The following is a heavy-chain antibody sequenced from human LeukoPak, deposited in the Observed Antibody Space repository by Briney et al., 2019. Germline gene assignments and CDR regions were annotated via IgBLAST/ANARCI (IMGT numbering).Heavy chain of an antibody. J-gene: IGHJ6*03. V-gene: IGHV1-69*05. D-gene: IGHD3-10*01. CDR3: ARDSPMVRGEYLGGYYYYHYMDV. CDR2: IIPIFGTA. Sequence: ASVKVSCKASGGTFISYAISWVRQAPGQGLEWMGGIIPIFGTANNAQKFQGRVTITTDEYKSTAYMELSRLRSEDTAVYYCARDSPMVRGEYLGGYYYYHYMDVWGKGTTVTVSS. CDR1: GGTFISYA.